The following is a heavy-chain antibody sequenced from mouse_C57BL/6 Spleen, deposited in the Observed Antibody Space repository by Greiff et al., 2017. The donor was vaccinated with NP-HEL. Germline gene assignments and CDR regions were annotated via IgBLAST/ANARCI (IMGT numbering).Heavy chain of an antibody. CDR3: ARIQYYYGSNHWYFDV. CDR1: GFSLSTFGMG. J-gene: IGHJ1*03. V-gene: IGHV8-8*01. CDR2: IWWDDDK. D-gene: IGHD1-1*01. Sequence: QVTLKVSGPGILQPSQTLSLTCSFSGFSLSTFGMGVGWIRQPSGKGLEWLAHIWWDDDKYYNPALKSRLTISKDTSKHQVFLKIANVDTADTATYYCARIQYYYGSNHWYFDVWGTGTTVTVSS.